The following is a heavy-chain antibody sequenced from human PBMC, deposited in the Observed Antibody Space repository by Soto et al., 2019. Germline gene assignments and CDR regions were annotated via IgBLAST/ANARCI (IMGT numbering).Heavy chain of an antibody. D-gene: IGHD3-22*01. CDR3: GRGGVDYYDSSGYYFSPYYFDY. J-gene: IGHJ4*02. V-gene: IGHV4-31*03. CDR1: GGSISSSGYY. Sequence: SETLSLTCTVSGGSISSSGYYWSWIRQHPGKGLEWIGYIYYSGSTFHNPSLRSRVTISVDTSKNQFSLKLTSVTAADTAVYYCGRGGVDYYDSSGYYFSPYYFDYWGQGTLVTVSS. CDR2: IYYSGST.